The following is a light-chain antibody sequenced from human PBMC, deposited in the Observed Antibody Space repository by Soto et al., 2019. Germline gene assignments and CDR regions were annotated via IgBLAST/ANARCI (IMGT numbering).Light chain of an antibody. CDR2: KAS. V-gene: IGKV1-5*03. Sequence: DIQMTQSPSTLSASVGDRVTITCRASQSISSWLAWYQQKPGKAPKLLIYKASSLESGVPSRFSGSGSGTEFTLTISSLQPDDFATYYCQQYNSFSLTFGGGSKVEIK. CDR3: QQYNSFSLT. CDR1: QSISSW. J-gene: IGKJ4*01.